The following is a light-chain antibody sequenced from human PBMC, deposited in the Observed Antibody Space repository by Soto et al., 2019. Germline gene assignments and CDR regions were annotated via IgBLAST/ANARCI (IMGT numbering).Light chain of an antibody. CDR1: QSISSW. J-gene: IGKJ1*01. CDR3: QQYNSYSGT. V-gene: IGKV1-5*01. CDR2: DAS. Sequence: DIQMTQSHSTLSASVGDRFAITCRASQSISSWLAWYQQKPGKAPKLLIYDASSLESGVPSRFSGSGSGTEFTLTISSLQPDDFATYYCQQYNSYSGTFGQGTKVDI.